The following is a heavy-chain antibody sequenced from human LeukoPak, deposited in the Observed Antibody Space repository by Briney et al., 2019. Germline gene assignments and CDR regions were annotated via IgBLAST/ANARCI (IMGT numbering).Heavy chain of an antibody. V-gene: IGHV1-18*01. D-gene: IGHD5-18*01. CDR2: ISAYNGNT. CDR3: AREPLQLWLVPPYYYYMDV. CDR1: GYTFTSYG. J-gene: IGHJ6*03. Sequence: GASVKVSCKASGYTFTSYGISWVRQAPGQGLEWMGWISAYNGNTNYAQKLQGRVTMTTDTSTSTAYMELRSLRSDDTAVYYCAREPLQLWLVPPYYYYMDVWGKGTTVTVSS.